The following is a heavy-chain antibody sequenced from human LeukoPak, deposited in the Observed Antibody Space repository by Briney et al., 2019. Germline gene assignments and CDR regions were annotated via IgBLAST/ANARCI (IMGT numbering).Heavy chain of an antibody. D-gene: IGHD4-17*01. Sequence: PGGSLRLSCAASGFTFSGYGMHWVRQAPGKGLEWVAAIWYDGSNKYHADSVKGRFTISRDNAKNSLYLQMNSLRAEDTAVYYCARDQYGDYDGLADYWGQGTLVTVSS. CDR2: IWYDGSNK. J-gene: IGHJ4*02. CDR1: GFTFSGYG. V-gene: IGHV3-33*01. CDR3: ARDQYGDYDGLADY.